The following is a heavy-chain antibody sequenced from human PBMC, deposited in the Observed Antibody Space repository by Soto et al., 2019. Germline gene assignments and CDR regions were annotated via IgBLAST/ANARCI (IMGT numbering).Heavy chain of an antibody. CDR3: ARVVPGADAWFGP. J-gene: IGHJ5*02. CDR1: GYNFSNYG. D-gene: IGHD2-2*01. V-gene: IGHV1-18*01. Sequence: QVQLVQSGGEVKRPGASVKVYCKTSGYNFSNYGITWVRQAPRQPLEWLGWISLYSDGTNYAQKFQRRVSMTTDTSTTTAYIELRSLRSDDTAVYYCARVVPGADAWFGPWGEGTLGTFSA. CDR2: ISLYSDGT.